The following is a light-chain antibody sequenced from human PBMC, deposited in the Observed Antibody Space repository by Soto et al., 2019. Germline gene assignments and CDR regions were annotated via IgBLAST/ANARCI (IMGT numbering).Light chain of an antibody. CDR1: SSNIGSNS. J-gene: IGLJ1*01. CDR3: GTWDSSLSAYV. Sequence: QSVLTQPPSVSAAPGQKVTISCSGSSSNIGSNSVSWYQQLPGTAPKLLIYDNNKRPSGILDRFSGSRSGTSATLGITGLQTGDEVDYYCGTWDSSLSAYVFXTGTKVTVL. CDR2: DNN. V-gene: IGLV1-51*01.